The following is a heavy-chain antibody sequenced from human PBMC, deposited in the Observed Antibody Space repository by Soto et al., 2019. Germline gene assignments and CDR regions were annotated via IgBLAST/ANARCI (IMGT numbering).Heavy chain of an antibody. CDR3: ARDGGGNSVRYYYGTDV. V-gene: IGHV1-46*01. J-gene: IGHJ6*02. Sequence: ALVKVSCKASGYTFTSYYMHWVRQAPGQGLEWMGIINPSGGSTSYAQKFQGRVTMTRDTSTSTVYMELSSLRSEDTAVYYCARDGGGNSVRYYYGTDVWGQGTKATVSS. CDR1: GYTFTSYY. D-gene: IGHD2-21*02. CDR2: INPSGGST.